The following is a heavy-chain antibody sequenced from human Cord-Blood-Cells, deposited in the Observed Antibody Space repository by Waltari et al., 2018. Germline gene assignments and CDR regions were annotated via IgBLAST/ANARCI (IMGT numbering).Heavy chain of an antibody. V-gene: IGHV5-51*01. CDR2: IYPGDSDT. CDR3: ARSPGDFDY. CDR1: GYSFTSSC. Sequence: EVQLVQSGAAVKQPGASLTISCTGSGYSFTSSCIGWVRQMPGKGLEWMGIIYPGDSDTRYSPSFQGQVTISADKSISTAYLQWSSLKASDTAMYYCARSPGDFDYWGQGTLVTVSS. D-gene: IGHD4-17*01. J-gene: IGHJ4*02.